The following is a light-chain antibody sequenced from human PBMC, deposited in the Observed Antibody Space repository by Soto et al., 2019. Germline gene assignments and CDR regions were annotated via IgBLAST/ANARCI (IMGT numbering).Light chain of an antibody. V-gene: IGKV3-11*01. J-gene: IGKJ4*01. Sequence: DIVLTQSPATLSLSPGERATLSCRASQSVDSSLAWFQQKPGQAPRLLIYDASNRATGIPARFSGSGSGTDFTLTISSLEPEDFAVYYCQQRGSWPQLTFGGGTKVDI. CDR1: QSVDSS. CDR2: DAS. CDR3: QQRGSWPQLT.